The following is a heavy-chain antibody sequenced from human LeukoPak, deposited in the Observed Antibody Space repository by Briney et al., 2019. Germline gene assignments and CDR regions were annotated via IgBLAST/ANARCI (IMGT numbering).Heavy chain of an antibody. D-gene: IGHD5-18*01. Sequence: PGGSLRLSCAASGFTFSDYYMSWIRQAPGKGLEWVSYISSSGSTIYYADSVKGRFTISRDNSKNTLYLQMNSLRAEDTAVYYCAKDPEEYSYAPSDYWGQGTLVTVSS. CDR3: AKDPEEYSYAPSDY. V-gene: IGHV3-11*04. CDR1: GFTFSDYY. J-gene: IGHJ4*02. CDR2: ISSSGSTI.